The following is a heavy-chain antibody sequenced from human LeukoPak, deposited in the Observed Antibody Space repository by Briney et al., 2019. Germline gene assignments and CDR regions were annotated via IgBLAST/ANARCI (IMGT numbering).Heavy chain of an antibody. Sequence: GGSLGLSCAASGFTFSSYSMNWVRQAPGKGLEWVSSISSSSSYIYYADSVKGRFTISRDNAKNSLYLQMNSLRAEDTAVYYCARDLPYYGSLDVWGQGTTVTVSS. CDR1: GFTFSSYS. CDR2: ISSSSSYI. CDR3: ARDLPYYGSLDV. V-gene: IGHV3-21*01. J-gene: IGHJ6*02. D-gene: IGHD3-10*01.